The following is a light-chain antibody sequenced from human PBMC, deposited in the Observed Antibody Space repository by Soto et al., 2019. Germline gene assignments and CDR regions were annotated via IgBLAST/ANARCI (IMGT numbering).Light chain of an antibody. V-gene: IGLV2-14*01. Sequence: QSVLTQPASVSGSPGQSLTISCTGTSSDIGGYNYVSWYQQHPGKAPRLMIYDVTIRPSGISDRFSGSKSGNTASLTISGLQAEDEADYYCSSYTSGRTVMVFGGGTKLTVL. J-gene: IGLJ2*01. CDR1: SSDIGGYNY. CDR2: DVT. CDR3: SSYTSGRTVMV.